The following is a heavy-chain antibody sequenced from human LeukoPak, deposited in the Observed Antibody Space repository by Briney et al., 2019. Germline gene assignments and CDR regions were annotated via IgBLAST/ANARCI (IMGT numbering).Heavy chain of an antibody. D-gene: IGHD4-17*01. V-gene: IGHV3-23*01. CDR2: IIGNGGAV. Sequence: GGSLRLSCAASGFTFSGYWMSWVRQTPGKGLEWVSLIIGNGGAVYYADSVKGRFTISRDNSKSTLYLQMNNLRVEDTAIYYCAKDRGLRLLYGMDVWGQGTTVTVSS. CDR1: GFTFSGYW. J-gene: IGHJ6*02. CDR3: AKDRGLRLLYGMDV.